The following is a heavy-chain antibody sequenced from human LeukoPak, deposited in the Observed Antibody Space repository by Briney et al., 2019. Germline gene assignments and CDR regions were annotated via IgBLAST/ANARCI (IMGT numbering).Heavy chain of an antibody. Sequence: SETLSFTCAGYGGSFSGYYWSWIRQPPGKGLEWIGEINHSRSTNYNPSLKSRVTISVDTSKNQFSLKLSSVTAADTAVYYCATTVTTGVDYWGQGTLVTVSS. CDR2: INHSRST. J-gene: IGHJ4*02. V-gene: IGHV4-34*01. D-gene: IGHD4-17*01. CDR1: GGSFSGYY. CDR3: ATTVTTGVDY.